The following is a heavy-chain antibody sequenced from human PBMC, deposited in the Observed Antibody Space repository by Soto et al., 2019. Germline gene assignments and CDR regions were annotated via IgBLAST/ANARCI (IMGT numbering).Heavy chain of an antibody. CDR3: ARELYGDYGADY. CDR1: GFTFSNYW. D-gene: IGHD4-17*01. J-gene: IGHJ4*01. Sequence: GGSLRLSCAASGFTFSNYWMHWVRQSPGKGLEWVSRIKSDGSGTSHADSVLGRFTISRDNANNMLYLQMNSLRAEDTAVYYCARELYGDYGADYWGQGTLVTVSS. V-gene: IGHV3-74*01. CDR2: IKSDGSGT.